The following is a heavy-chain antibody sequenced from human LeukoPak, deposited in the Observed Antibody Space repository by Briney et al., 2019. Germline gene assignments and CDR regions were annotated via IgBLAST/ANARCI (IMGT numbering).Heavy chain of an antibody. Sequence: SVKLSCNASARTFSSHAISWVRQAPGHGLEWMGGIIPIVGTANYAQYLQGRVTITADQSTRTAYMEMSSLRSEDTAMSYWARRGLGDGSGYQDIHFDYWGQGTLVTVSS. V-gene: IGHV1-69*13. CDR3: ARRGLGDGSGYQDIHFDY. CDR1: ARTFSSHA. D-gene: IGHD3-22*01. J-gene: IGHJ4*02. CDR2: IIPIVGTA.